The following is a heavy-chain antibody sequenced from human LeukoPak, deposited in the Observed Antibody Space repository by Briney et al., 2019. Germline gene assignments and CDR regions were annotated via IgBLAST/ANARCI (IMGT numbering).Heavy chain of an antibody. V-gene: IGHV1-69*04. CDR2: IIPILGIA. J-gene: IGHJ4*02. D-gene: IGHD4-23*01. CDR1: GGTFSSYA. CDR3: ARARGERYGGNEGPFDY. Sequence: GASVKVSCKASGGTFSSYAISWVRQAPGQGLEWMGRIIPILGIANYAQKFQGRVTITADKSTSTAYMELSSLRSEDTAVYYCARARGERYGGNEGPFDYWGQGTLVTVSS.